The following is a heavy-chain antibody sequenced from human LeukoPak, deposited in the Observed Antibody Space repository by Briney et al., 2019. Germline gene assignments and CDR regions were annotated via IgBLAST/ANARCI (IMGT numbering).Heavy chain of an antibody. Sequence: ASVKVSCKASGYTFTGYYMHWVRQAPGQGLEWMGWINPNSGGTNYAQKFQGRVTMTRDTSISTAYMELSRLRSDDTAVYYCASSGYYYDSSGYDYYYYMDVWGKGTTATVSS. CDR3: ASSGYYYDSSGYDYYYYMDV. V-gene: IGHV1-2*02. CDR2: INPNSGGT. J-gene: IGHJ6*03. D-gene: IGHD3-22*01. CDR1: GYTFTGYY.